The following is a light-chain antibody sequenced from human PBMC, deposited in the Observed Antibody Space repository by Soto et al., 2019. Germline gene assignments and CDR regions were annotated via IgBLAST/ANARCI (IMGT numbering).Light chain of an antibody. V-gene: IGLV1-51*01. CDR2: DTD. CDR1: SSNIGKDY. CDR3: GTWDNSLSAGL. Sequence: QSVLTQPSSMSAAPGQKVTISCSGSSSNIGKDYVSWYQHLPGTAPKLLIYDTDKRPSGIPDRFSGSKSGTSATLGITGLQTGDEAEYYCGTWDNSLSAGLFGGGTKLTVL. J-gene: IGLJ2*01.